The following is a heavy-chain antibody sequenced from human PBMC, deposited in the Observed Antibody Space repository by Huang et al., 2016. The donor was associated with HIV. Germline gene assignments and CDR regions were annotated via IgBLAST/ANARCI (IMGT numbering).Heavy chain of an antibody. CDR1: GGSFTNYY. V-gene: IGHV4-34*01. CDR3: VRGPRYVSADWYARLRNYWFFDL. CDR2: INKGGST. J-gene: IGHJ2*01. D-gene: IGHD3-9*01. Sequence: QQQLQPWGAGLLKPSETLSLTCAVYGGSFTNYYWGWIRQPPGKGLEWIGAINKGGSTQYRPSLKRRVTISVDMSKNQVSLKRTSVSAADTAVYYCVRGPRYVSADWYARLRNYWFFDLWGRGSLVSVSS.